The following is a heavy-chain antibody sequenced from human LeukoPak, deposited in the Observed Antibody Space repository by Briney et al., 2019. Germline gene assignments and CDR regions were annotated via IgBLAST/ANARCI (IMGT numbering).Heavy chain of an antibody. CDR2: VSFDGSKR. D-gene: IGHD2-21*02. CDR3: AKEVDPTVTAHYYYYGMDV. Sequence: GGSLRLSCAASEFTFSSSGMHWVRQAPGKGLEWVAMVSFDGSKRYYGDSVKGRFNISRDNSESTLYLQMDSLRAEDTAVYFCAKEVDPTVTAHYYYYGMDVWGQGTTVTVSS. J-gene: IGHJ6*02. CDR1: EFTFSSSG. V-gene: IGHV3-30*18.